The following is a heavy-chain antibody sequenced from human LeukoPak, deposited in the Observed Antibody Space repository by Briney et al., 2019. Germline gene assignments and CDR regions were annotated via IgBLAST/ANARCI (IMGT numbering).Heavy chain of an antibody. J-gene: IGHJ6*02. CDR2: ISAYNGNT. CDR1: GYTFTSYG. Sequence: ASVKVSCKASGYTFTSYGISWVRQAPGQGLEWMGWISAYNGNTNYAQKLQGRVTMTTGTSTSTAYMELRSLRSDDTAVYYCARLTGRHYYYYGMDVWGQGTTVTVSS. CDR3: ARLTGRHYYYYGMDV. D-gene: IGHD3-10*01. V-gene: IGHV1-18*01.